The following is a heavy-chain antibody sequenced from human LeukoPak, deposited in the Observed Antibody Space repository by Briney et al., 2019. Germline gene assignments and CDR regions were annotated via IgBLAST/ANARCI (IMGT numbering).Heavy chain of an antibody. J-gene: IGHJ4*02. CDR1: GGSISSYY. CDR3: ARDPHCSSTNCPFDF. V-gene: IGHV4-59*12. D-gene: IGHD2-2*01. CDR2: IYYSESA. Sequence: SETLSLTCTVSGGSISSYYWSWIRQPPGKGLEWIGYIYYSESANYNPSLKSRVTISVDTSKNQFSLKLSSVTAADTAVYYCARDPHCSSTNCPFDFWGQGTLVIVSS.